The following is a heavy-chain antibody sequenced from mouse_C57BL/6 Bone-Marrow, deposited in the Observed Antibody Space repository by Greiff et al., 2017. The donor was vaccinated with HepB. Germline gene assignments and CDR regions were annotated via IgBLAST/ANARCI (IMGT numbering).Heavy chain of an antibody. J-gene: IGHJ3*01. V-gene: IGHV1-82*01. CDR3: ARGVYYDYDGAY. D-gene: IGHD2-4*01. Sequence: QVQLQQSGPELVKPGASVKISCKASGYPFSSSWMNWVKQRPGKGLEWIGRIYPGDGDTNYNGKFKGKATLAADKSSSTAYMQLSSLTSEDSAVYFCARGVYYDYDGAYWGQGTLVTVSA. CDR1: GYPFSSSW. CDR2: IYPGDGDT.